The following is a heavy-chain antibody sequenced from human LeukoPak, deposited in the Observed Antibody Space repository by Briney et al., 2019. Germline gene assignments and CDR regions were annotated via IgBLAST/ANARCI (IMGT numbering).Heavy chain of an antibody. J-gene: IGHJ4*02. Sequence: SETLSLTCTVSGDSITSDNFYWGWIRQPAGKGLEWIGRIYISGSTNYNPSLKSRVTISLDTSKNQFSLKLSSVTAADTAVYYCARAIVVVTAIIDYWGQGTLVTVSS. D-gene: IGHD2-21*02. CDR2: IYISGST. CDR3: ARAIVVVTAIIDY. CDR1: GDSITSDNFY. V-gene: IGHV4-61*02.